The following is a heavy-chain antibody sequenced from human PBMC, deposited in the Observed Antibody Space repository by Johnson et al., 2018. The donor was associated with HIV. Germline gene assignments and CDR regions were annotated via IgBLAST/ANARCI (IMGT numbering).Heavy chain of an antibody. V-gene: IGHV3-30-3*01. CDR3: ARDRAPVYSSSSTPLDALDI. Sequence: QVQLVESGGGVVQPGRSLRLSCAASRFTFSSYAIHWVRQAPGKGLEWVAVILYDGNNKYYADSVKGRFTISRDNSKSTLYLQMNSLRVEDTAVYYCARDRAPVYSSSSTPLDALDIWGQGTVVSVSS. CDR2: ILYDGNNK. D-gene: IGHD6-6*01. J-gene: IGHJ3*02. CDR1: RFTFSSYA.